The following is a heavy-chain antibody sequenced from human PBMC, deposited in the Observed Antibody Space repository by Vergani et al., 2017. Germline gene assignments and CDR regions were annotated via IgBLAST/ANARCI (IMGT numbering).Heavy chain of an antibody. D-gene: IGHD3-22*01. Sequence: EVQLLESGGGLVQPGGSLRLSCAASGFTFSSYAMSWVRQAPGKGLEWVSAISGSGGSTYYADSVKGRFTISRDNSKNTLYLQMNSLRAEDTAVYYCAKEGEDYDSSGYYYNPVDAFDIWGQGTMVTVSS. J-gene: IGHJ3*02. V-gene: IGHV3-23*01. CDR2: ISGSGGST. CDR1: GFTFSSYA. CDR3: AKEGEDYDSSGYYYNPVDAFDI.